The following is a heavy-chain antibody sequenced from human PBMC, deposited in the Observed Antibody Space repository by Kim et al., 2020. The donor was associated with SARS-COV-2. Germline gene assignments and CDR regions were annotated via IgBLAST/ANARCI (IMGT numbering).Heavy chain of an antibody. CDR1: GYTFTTYG. J-gene: IGHJ4*02. V-gene: IGHV1-18*01. CDR3: VRDRDYRFDL. Sequence: ASVKVSCKTSGYTFTTYGLSWVRQAPGQGLEWMGWISTDSGYTKYAQKFQDRVTLTKDTSTSTAYMELRSLISDDTAVYFCVRDRDYRFDLWGQGTLVTVSS. D-gene: IGHD3-16*02. CDR2: ISTDSGYT.